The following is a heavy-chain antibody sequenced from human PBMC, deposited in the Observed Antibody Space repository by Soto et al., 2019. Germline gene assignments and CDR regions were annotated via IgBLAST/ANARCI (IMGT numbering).Heavy chain of an antibody. V-gene: IGHV1-3*01. CDR3: ARILEYCSGGSCDF. Sequence: XSVKGSCKASVYTFTTYAIHWVRQAPGQRLEWMGWINAGNGNTKYSQKFQGRVTITRDTSASTAYMELSSLRSEDTAVYYCARILEYCSGGSCDFWGQGTLVTVSS. CDR1: VYTFTTYA. J-gene: IGHJ4*02. CDR2: INAGNGNT. D-gene: IGHD2-15*01.